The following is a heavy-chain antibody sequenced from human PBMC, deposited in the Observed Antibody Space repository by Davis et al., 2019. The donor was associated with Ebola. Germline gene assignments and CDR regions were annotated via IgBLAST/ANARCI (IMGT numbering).Heavy chain of an antibody. J-gene: IGHJ4*02. CDR2: INPSGGST. Sequence: ASVKVSCKASGYTFTSYYMHWVRQAPGQGLEWMGIINPSGGSTSYAQKFQGRVTMTRDTSTSTVYMELSSLRSGDTAVYYCARDRRYCSGGSCYPEVDYWGQGTLVTVSS. V-gene: IGHV1-46*01. D-gene: IGHD2-15*01. CDR3: ARDRRYCSGGSCYPEVDY. CDR1: GYTFTSYY.